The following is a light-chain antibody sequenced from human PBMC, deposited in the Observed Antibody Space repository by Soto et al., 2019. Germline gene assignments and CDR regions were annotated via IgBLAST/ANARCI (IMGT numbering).Light chain of an antibody. J-gene: IGKJ1*01. CDR3: LQDYSYPRT. Sequence: AIQLTQSPSSLSASVGDRVTITCRASQGIRNDLGWYQVKPGTAPKLLIYGASTLQSGVPSRFSGSGSGTDFTLTISSLQHGDFATYYCLQDYSYPRTFGQGTRV. CDR2: GAS. V-gene: IGKV1-6*02. CDR1: QGIRND.